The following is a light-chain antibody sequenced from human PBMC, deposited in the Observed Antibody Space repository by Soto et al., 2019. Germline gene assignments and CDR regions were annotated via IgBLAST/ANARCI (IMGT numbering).Light chain of an antibody. J-gene: IGLJ2*01. CDR3: AAWDDSRNGVV. Sequence: QPVLTQPPSASGTPGQRVTISCSGSSSNIGSNTVNWYQQLPGTAPKLLIYSNNQRPSGVPDRFSGSKSGTSGSMAISGLQSEDEDDYYCAAWDDSRNGVVFGGGTKLTVL. CDR2: SNN. V-gene: IGLV1-44*01. CDR1: SSNIGSNT.